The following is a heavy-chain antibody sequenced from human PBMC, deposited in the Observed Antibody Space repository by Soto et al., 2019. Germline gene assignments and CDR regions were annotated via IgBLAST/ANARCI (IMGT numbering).Heavy chain of an antibody. V-gene: IGHV1-24*01. Sequence: AAGKVSCKVSGYTLTELSMHWVRQSPGRGLEWMGGFDPEDGETIYAQKFQGRVTMTEDTSTDTAYMELSSLRSEDTAVYYCATSLGEGYGDHRGLYAFPRQRTLDL. CDR1: GYTLTELS. CDR2: FDPEDGET. J-gene: IGHJ2*01. D-gene: IGHD3-16*01. CDR3: ATSLGEGYGDHRGLYAFPRQRTLDL.